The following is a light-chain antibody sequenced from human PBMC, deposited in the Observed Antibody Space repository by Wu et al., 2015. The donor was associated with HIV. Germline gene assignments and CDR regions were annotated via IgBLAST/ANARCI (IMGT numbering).Light chain of an antibody. CDR1: RSVSSN. V-gene: IGKV3D-15*03. J-gene: IGKJ5*01. CDR3: QQYNDWPLIT. Sequence: EIVMAQSPATLSVSPGERVTLFCRASRSVSSNLAWYQQKPGQAPRLLIYGASNRATDIPARFSASGSGTEFSLTISILQSDDFAIYYCQQYNDWPLITFGQGTRLDIK. CDR2: GAS.